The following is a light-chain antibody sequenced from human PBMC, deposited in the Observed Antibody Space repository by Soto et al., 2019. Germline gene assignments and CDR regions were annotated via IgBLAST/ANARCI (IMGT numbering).Light chain of an antibody. CDR2: DVS. J-gene: IGKJ5*01. V-gene: IGKV3-11*01. CDR1: QSVSSY. CDR3: QQRSSWPPIT. Sequence: EIVLTQSPATLSLSLGETATLSCRASQSVSSYLVWYQQKPGQAPRLLIYDVSNRASGIPARFSGSGSGTDFTLTISSLEPEDFAVYYCQQRSSWPPITFGQGTRLEIK.